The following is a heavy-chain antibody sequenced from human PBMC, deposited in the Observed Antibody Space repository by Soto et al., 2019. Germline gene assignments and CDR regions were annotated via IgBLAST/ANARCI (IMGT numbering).Heavy chain of an antibody. CDR2: ISGSGGST. J-gene: IGHJ6*02. CDR3: AKDLVQWLIPGEFGYYYYGMDV. V-gene: IGHV3-23*01. Sequence: EVQLLESGGGLVQPGGSLRLSCAASGFTFSSYAMSWVRQAPGKGLEWVSAISGSGGSTYYADSVKGRFTISRDNSKNTLYLQMNSLRAEDKAVYYCAKDLVQWLIPGEFGYYYYGMDVWGQGTTVTVSS. CDR1: GFTFSSYA. D-gene: IGHD6-19*01.